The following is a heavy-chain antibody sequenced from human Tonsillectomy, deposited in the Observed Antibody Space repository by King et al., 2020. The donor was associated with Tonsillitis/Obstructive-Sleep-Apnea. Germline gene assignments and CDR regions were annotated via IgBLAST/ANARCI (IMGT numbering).Heavy chain of an antibody. CDR3: ASGPAWAFDI. CDR2: IKQDGSEK. Sequence: VQLVESGGGLVQPGGSLRLSCAASGFTSSSYWMSWVRQAPGKGLEWVANIKQDGSEKYYVDSVKGRFTISRDNAKNSLYLQMNSLRAEDTAVYYCASGPAWAFDIWGRGTMVTVSS. J-gene: IGHJ3*02. CDR1: GFTSSSYW. V-gene: IGHV3-7*01.